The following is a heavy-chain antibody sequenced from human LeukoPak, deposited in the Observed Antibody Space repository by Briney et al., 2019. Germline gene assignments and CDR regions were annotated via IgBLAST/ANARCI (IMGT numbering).Heavy chain of an antibody. CDR3: ARVFSIAAAVNDY. D-gene: IGHD6-13*01. CDR1: GFTFSTYC. V-gene: IGHV4-4*02. CDR2: IYHSGST. Sequence: GSLRLSCAASGFTFSTYCMSWVRQPPGKGLEWIGEIYHSGSTNYNPSLKSRVTISVDKSKNQFSLKLSSVTAADTAVYYCARVFSIAAAVNDYWGQGTLVTVSS. J-gene: IGHJ4*02.